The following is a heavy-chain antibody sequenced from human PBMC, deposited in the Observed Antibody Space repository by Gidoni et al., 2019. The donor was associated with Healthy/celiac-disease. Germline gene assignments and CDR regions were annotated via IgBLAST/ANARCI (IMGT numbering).Heavy chain of an antibody. D-gene: IGHD2-8*01. J-gene: IGHJ4*02. Sequence: QVQLVQSGAEVKKPGSPLKVSCKASGCTFSSYAISLVRQAPGQGLEWMGGIIPIFGTANYAQKFQGRVTITADESTSTAYMELSSLRSEDTAVYYCASPSVYAIAYYFDYWGQGTLVTVSS. V-gene: IGHV1-69*01. CDR2: IIPIFGTA. CDR1: GCTFSSYA. CDR3: ASPSVYAIAYYFDY.